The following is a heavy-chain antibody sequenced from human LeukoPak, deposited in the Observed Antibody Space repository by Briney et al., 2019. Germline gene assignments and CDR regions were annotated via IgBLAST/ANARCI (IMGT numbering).Heavy chain of an antibody. J-gene: IGHJ6*03. D-gene: IGHD6-13*01. CDR2: IYYSGST. Sequence: SETLSLTCTVSGGSISSSSYYWGWIRQPPGKGLEWIGSIYYSGSTYYNPSLKSRVTISVDTSKNQFSLKLSSVTAADTAVYYCARESVYSSSWYGSYYYYYYMDVWGKGTTVTVSS. CDR3: ARESVYSSSWYGSYYYYYYMDV. V-gene: IGHV4-39*02. CDR1: GGSISSSSYY.